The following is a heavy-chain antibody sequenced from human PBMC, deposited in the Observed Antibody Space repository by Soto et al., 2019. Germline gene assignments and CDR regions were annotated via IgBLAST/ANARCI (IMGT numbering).Heavy chain of an antibody. J-gene: IGHJ5*02. CDR3: AIGIATGQLDP. CDR2: INAGGGST. D-gene: IGHD2-15*01. Sequence: GGSLRLSCAGCGVYAMSWVRQAPGKGLEWVSAINAGGGSTYYADSAKFQDRVIITRDTSASTAYMDLSSLRSEDTAVYYCAIGIATGQLDPWGQGTLVTVSS. CDR1: GVYA. V-gene: IGHV3-23*01.